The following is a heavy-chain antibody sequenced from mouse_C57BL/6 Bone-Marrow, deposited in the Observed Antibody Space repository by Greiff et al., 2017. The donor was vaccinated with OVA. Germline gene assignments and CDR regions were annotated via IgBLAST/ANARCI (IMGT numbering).Heavy chain of an antibody. Sequence: VKLMESGAELVKPGASVKLSCKASGYTFTEYTIHWVKQRSGQGLEWIGWFYPGSGSIKYNEKFKDKATLTADKSSSTVYMELSRLTSEDSAVYFCARHEGGHYSLDYWGQGTTLTVSS. CDR3: ARHEGGHYSLDY. V-gene: IGHV1-62-2*01. D-gene: IGHD2-12*01. CDR2: FYPGSGSI. J-gene: IGHJ2*01. CDR1: GYTFTEYT.